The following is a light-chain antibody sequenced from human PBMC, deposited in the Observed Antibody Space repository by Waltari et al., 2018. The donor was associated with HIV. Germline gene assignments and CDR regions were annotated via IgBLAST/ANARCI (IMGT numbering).Light chain of an antibody. CDR1: QSLVYSDGNSY. J-gene: IGKJ1*01. CDR3: MQGSHWPRT. Sequence: DVVLTQSPLSLPVTLGQPASISCRSNQSLVYSDGNSYLNWFLQRPGQSPRRVIYKVSNRVSGVPERFSGSGSGTDFTLKISRVEAEDVGVYSCMQGSHWPRTFGQGTKVEIK. V-gene: IGKV2-30*01. CDR2: KVS.